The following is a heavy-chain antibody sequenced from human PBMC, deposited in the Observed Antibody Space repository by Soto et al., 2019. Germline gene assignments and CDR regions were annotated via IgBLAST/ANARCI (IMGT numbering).Heavy chain of an antibody. V-gene: IGHV1-69*02. Sequence: QVQLVQSGAEVKKPGSSVKVSCKASGGTFSSYTISWVRQAPGQGLEWMGRIIPILGIANYAQKFQGRVTITADKSTSTAYMELSRLRSEDTAVYYCARNIVVVTAIPHYYGMDVWGQGTTVTVSS. CDR3: ARNIVVVTAIPHYYGMDV. CDR1: GGTFSSYT. D-gene: IGHD2-21*02. CDR2: IIPILGIA. J-gene: IGHJ6*02.